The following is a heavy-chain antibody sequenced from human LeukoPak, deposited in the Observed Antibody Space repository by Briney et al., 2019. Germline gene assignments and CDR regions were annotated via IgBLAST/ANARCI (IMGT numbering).Heavy chain of an antibody. V-gene: IGHV1-69*05. CDR3: ASIGGLRSFRYYFDY. J-gene: IGHJ4*02. CDR2: IIPIFGTA. D-gene: IGHD3-3*01. CDR1: GGTFSSYA. Sequence: SVKVSCKASGGTFSSYAISWVRQAPGQGLEWMGGIIPIFGTANYAQKFQGRVTITTDESTSTAYMELSSLRSEDTAVYYCASIGGLRSFRYYFDYWGQGTLVTVSS.